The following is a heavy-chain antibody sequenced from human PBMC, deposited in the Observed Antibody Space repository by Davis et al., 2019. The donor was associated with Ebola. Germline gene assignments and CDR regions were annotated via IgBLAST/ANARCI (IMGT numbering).Heavy chain of an antibody. CDR2: TYWDDDK. V-gene: IGHV2-5*02. CDR1: GFSRRTRGVG. CDR3: AHVFKWYFDI. J-gene: IGHJ2*01. Sequence: SGPTLVKPPQTLTLTCTFSGFSRRTRGVGVGWIRQTPGKALEWLALTYWDDDKRYSPSLRSRLTITTDTSKNQVVLALTNMDAADTATYYCAHVFKWYFDIWGRGTLVTVSS.